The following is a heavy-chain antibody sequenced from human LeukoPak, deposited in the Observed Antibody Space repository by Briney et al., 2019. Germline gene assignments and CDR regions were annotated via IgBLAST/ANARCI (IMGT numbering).Heavy chain of an antibody. Sequence: GGSLRLSCAASGFTFSSYEMNWVRQARGKGLEWVSYISSSGSTIYYADSVKGRFTISRDNAKDSLYLQMNSLRAEDTAVYYCAELGITMIGGVWGKGTTVTISS. V-gene: IGHV3-48*03. D-gene: IGHD3-10*02. J-gene: IGHJ6*04. CDR1: GFTFSSYE. CDR2: ISSSGSTI. CDR3: AELGITMIGGV.